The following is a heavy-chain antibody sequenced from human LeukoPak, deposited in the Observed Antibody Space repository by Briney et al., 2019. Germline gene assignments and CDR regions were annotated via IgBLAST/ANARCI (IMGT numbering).Heavy chain of an antibody. CDR2: IYYSGST. CDR3: ARDRSNWDDYVWGSYEYYFDY. V-gene: IGHV4-39*07. Sequence: SETLSLTCTVSGGSISSSSYYWGWIRQPPGKGLEWIGSIYYSGSTYYNPSLKSRVTISVDTSKNQFSLKLSSVTAADTAVYYCARDRSNWDDYVWGSYEYYFDYWGQGTLVTVSS. CDR1: GGSISSSSYY. D-gene: IGHD3-16*01. J-gene: IGHJ4*02.